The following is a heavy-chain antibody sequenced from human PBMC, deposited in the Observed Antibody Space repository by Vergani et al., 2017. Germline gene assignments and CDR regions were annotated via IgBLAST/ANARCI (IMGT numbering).Heavy chain of an antibody. CDR3: SSGKYYSDSTSHFRGRYFDV. CDR2: IYNSGNG. CDR1: GDSITSRSYY. Sequence: QMQLQESGPGLVKASETLSLTCTVSGDSITSRSYYWGWIRQPPGKGLEWIGIIYNSGNGDSTLSLQSRVTISADPSKTQFSLRLTSVTAADTAVYYCSSGKYYSDSTSHFRGRYFDVWGRGTLVTVPS. J-gene: IGHJ2*01. D-gene: IGHD3-16*01. V-gene: IGHV4-39*01.